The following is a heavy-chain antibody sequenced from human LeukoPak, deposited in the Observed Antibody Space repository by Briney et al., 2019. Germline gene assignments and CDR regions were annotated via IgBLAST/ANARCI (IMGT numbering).Heavy chain of an antibody. CDR3: ARAGREYQLLHYYYYYMDV. CDR1: GFTFSSYS. D-gene: IGHD2-2*01. CDR2: ISSSSSTI. Sequence: SGGSLRLSCAASGFTFSSYSMNWVRQAPGKGLEWVSYISSSSSTIYYADSVKGRFTISRDNAKNSLYLQMNSLRAEDTAVYYCARAGREYQLLHYYYYYMDVWGKGTTVTVSS. J-gene: IGHJ6*03. V-gene: IGHV3-48*01.